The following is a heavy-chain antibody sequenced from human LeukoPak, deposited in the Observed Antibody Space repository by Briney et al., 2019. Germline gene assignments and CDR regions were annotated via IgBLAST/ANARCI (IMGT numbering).Heavy chain of an antibody. CDR3: ARAHQRKSYDSSGYYYWFDP. V-gene: IGHV4-59*01. CDR1: GGSISSYY. D-gene: IGHD3-22*01. CDR2: IYYSGST. Sequence: SETLSLTCTVSGGSISSYYWSWIRQPPGKGLEWIGYIYYSGSTNYNPSLKSRVTISVDTSKNQFSLKLSSVTAADTAVYYCARAHQRKSYDSSGYYYWFDPWGQGTLVTVSS. J-gene: IGHJ5*02.